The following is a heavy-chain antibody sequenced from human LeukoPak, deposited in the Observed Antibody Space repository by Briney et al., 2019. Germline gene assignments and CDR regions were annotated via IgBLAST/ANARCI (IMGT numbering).Heavy chain of an antibody. CDR2: INPNSGGT. D-gene: IGHD4-11*01. J-gene: IGHJ3*02. V-gene: IGHV1-2*06. CDR1: GYTFTGYY. Sequence: GASVKVSCKAPGYTFTGYYIHWVRQAPGQGLEWMGRINPNSGGTNYAQKFQGRVTMTRDTSISTAYMELSRLRSGDTAVYYCARRVTTTAFDIWGQGTMVTVSS. CDR3: ARRVTTTAFDI.